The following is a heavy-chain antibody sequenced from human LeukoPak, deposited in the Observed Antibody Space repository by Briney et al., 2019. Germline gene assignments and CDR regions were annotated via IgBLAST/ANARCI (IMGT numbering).Heavy chain of an antibody. J-gene: IGHJ4*02. Sequence: GGSLRLSCAPSGFTFSSYGMRWVRQAPGKGLEWVAFIRYYGSNKYYADSVKGRFTISRDNSKNTLYLQVNSLRAEDTAVYYCAKGVYSSGWYARWGQGTLVTVSP. CDR1: GFTFSSYG. CDR3: AKGVYSSGWYAR. CDR2: IRYYGSNK. V-gene: IGHV3-30*02. D-gene: IGHD6-19*01.